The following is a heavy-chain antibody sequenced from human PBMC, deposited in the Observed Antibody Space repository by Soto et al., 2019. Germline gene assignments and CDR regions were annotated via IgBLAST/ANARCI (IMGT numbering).Heavy chain of an antibody. J-gene: IGHJ4*02. CDR1: GYTFTTYW. CDR2: IYPSDSDT. Sequence: PGESLKISCKGSGYTFTTYWIAWVRQMPGKGLEWMGMIYPSDSDTRYSPSFQGQVTISADKSINTAYLQWSSLQASDTAMYYCTRLYSGYTGAYWGQGTLVTVSS. D-gene: IGHD5-12*01. V-gene: IGHV5-51*01. CDR3: TRLYSGYTGAY.